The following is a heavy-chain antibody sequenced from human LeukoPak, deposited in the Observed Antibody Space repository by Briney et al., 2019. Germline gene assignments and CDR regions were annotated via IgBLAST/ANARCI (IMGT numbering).Heavy chain of an antibody. CDR3: ARLYYYDSSARPNWFDP. Sequence: GASVKVSCKASGYTFTGYYMHWVRQAPGQGLGWMGWINPNSGGTNYAQKFQGRVTMTRDTSISTAYMELSRLRSDDTAVYYCARLYYYDSSARPNWFDPWGQGTLVTVSS. V-gene: IGHV1-2*02. CDR2: INPNSGGT. J-gene: IGHJ5*02. CDR1: GYTFTGYY. D-gene: IGHD3-22*01.